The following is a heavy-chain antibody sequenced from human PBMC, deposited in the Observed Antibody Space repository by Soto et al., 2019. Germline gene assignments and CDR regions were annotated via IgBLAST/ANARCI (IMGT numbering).Heavy chain of an antibody. V-gene: IGHV3-23*01. Sequence: EVQLLESGGGLVQPGGSLRISCAASGFDFSNYGMSWVRQAPGKGLEWVSAISGTAHASYYAASVKGRFTISRDNSKNTLYPHMNSPRVEDTAVYFCVKDAPQPFSDWGQGTLVTVSS. CDR3: VKDAPQPFSD. CDR2: ISGTAHAS. D-gene: IGHD3-3*02. J-gene: IGHJ4*02. CDR1: GFDFSNYG.